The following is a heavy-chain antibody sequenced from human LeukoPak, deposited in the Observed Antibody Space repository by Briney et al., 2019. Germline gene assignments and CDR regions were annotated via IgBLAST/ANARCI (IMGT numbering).Heavy chain of an antibody. Sequence: GGSLRLSCAASGFTFSSYAMTWVRQAPGKGLEWVSSLSHSGGSAYYTDSVKGRFTISRDNSKNTLYLHMNSLRVGDTAVYFCAKLGFLTGSFDSWGQGTLVSVSS. CDR1: GFTFSSYA. CDR3: AKLGFLTGSFDS. J-gene: IGHJ4*02. CDR2: LSHSGGSA. D-gene: IGHD3-9*01. V-gene: IGHV3-23*01.